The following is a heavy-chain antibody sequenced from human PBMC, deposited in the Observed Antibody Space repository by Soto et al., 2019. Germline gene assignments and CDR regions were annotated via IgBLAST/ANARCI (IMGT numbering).Heavy chain of an antibody. CDR1: GFTFSSYA. D-gene: IGHD4-4*01. J-gene: IGHJ6*02. CDR2: ISYDGNNK. V-gene: IGHV3-30-3*01. CDR3: ARDRATLTYYFYGMDV. Sequence: QVQLEESGGGVVQPGRSLRLSCAASGFTFSSYAMYWVRQAPGKGLEWVAVISYDGNNKYYADSVKGRFTISRDNSKNTLYLQMNSLRAEDTALYYCARDRATLTYYFYGMDVRGQGTTVTVSS.